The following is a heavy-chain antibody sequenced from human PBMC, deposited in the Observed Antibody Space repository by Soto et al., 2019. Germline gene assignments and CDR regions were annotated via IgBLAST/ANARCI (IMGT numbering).Heavy chain of an antibody. CDR3: AAGGTRWLHSPFDY. J-gene: IGHJ4*02. CDR1: GHTLTELS. D-gene: IGHD1-1*01. Sequence: QVQLVQSGAEVKKPGASVKVSCKVSGHTLTELSMHWVRLAPGKGLEWMGGFDPEGGETISAQKFQGRVTMTEDTSTDSTYLELSSLRSEDTAVYYCAAGGTRWLHSPFDYWGQGTLVTISS. V-gene: IGHV1-24*01. CDR2: FDPEGGET.